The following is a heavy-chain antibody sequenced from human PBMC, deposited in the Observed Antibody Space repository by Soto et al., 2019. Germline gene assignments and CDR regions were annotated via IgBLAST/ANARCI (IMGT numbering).Heavy chain of an antibody. Sequence: QVQLVQSGAEVKKPGSSVKVSCKASGDSFSSSAITWVRQAPGQGLEWMGGIIPLSAAPHYAHRLQDRVTITADESTSTAYMELSSLRSEDTAVYYCAILTTSGYYPPFDDWGQGTLVTVSS. CDR2: IIPLSAAP. J-gene: IGHJ4*02. CDR3: AILTTSGYYPPFDD. D-gene: IGHD3-22*01. V-gene: IGHV1-69*01. CDR1: GDSFSSSA.